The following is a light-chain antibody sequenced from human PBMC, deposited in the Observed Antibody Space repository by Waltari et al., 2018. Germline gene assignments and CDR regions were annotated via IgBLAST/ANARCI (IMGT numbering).Light chain of an antibody. CDR3: CSYAGSRV. V-gene: IGLV2-23*01. CDR1: SSDVGSSNL. Sequence: QSALTQPASVSGSPGQSIPISCTGTSSDVGSSNLVSWYQQHPGKAPKLMIYEGSKRPSGVSNRFSGSKSGNTASLTISGLQAEDEADYYCCSYAGSRVFGGGTKLTVL. CDR2: EGS. J-gene: IGLJ3*02.